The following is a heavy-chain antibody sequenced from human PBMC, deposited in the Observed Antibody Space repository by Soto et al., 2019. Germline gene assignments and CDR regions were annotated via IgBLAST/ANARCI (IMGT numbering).Heavy chain of an antibody. CDR3: ARETYYFDSSGSARLGMDV. V-gene: IGHV4-31*03. CDR1: GGSISRGGYY. CDR2: IYYSGSS. Sequence: SETLSLTCSVSGGSISRGGYYWSWIRQHPGKGLEWIGYIYYSGSSYSNPSLKSRVIMSVDTSKNQFSLRLCSLSAADTAVYYCARETYYFDSSGSARLGMDVCGQGTTVTVSS. D-gene: IGHD3-22*01. J-gene: IGHJ6*02.